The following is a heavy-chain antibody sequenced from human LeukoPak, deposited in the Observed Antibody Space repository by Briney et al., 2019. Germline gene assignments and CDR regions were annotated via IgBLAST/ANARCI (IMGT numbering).Heavy chain of an antibody. J-gene: IGHJ4*02. CDR3: AREGHDSSGYYFGFDF. CDR2: VYYSGST. Sequence: SDPLSLLCSVSGRPISSYYWSWIRQPPGEGREWIGYVYYSGSTNSNPSLESRVTMSVNTSKNQFSLKLNSVTAADTAVYYCAREGHDSSGYYFGFDFWGQGTLVTVSS. D-gene: IGHD3-22*01. V-gene: IGHV4-59*07. CDR1: GRPISSYY.